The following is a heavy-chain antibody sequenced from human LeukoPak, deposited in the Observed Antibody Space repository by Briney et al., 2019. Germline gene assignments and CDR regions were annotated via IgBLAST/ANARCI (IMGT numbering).Heavy chain of an antibody. CDR1: GGTFSSYA. J-gene: IGHJ3*02. D-gene: IGHD6-6*01. CDR3: ARGAARLDAFDI. Sequence: SVKVSCKASGGTFSSYAISWVRQAPGQGLEWMGGIVPIFGTANYTQKFQGRVTITTDQSTSTAYMELSSLRSEDTAVYYCARGAARLDAFDIWGQGTMVTVSS. CDR2: IVPIFGTA. V-gene: IGHV1-69*05.